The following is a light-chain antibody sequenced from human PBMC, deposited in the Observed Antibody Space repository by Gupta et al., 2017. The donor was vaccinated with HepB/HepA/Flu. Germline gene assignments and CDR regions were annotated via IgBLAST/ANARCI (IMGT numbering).Light chain of an antibody. J-gene: IGLJ2*01. CDR1: ALPKQY. V-gene: IGLV3-25*03. CDR3: QSADSSGNYVV. Sequence: SSELTQPPSVSVPPVQPARLTCSGDALPKQYAYWYQQKPGQAPVLVIYKDSERPSGIPERFSGSSSGTTVTLTISGVQAEDEADYYCQSADSSGNYVVFGGGTKLTVL. CDR2: KDS.